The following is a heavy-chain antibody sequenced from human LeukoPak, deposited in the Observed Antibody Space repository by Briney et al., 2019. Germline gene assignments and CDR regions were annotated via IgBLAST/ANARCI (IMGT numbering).Heavy chain of an antibody. CDR1: GYTFTGYY. J-gene: IGHJ6*02. Sequence: GASVKVSCKASGYTFTGYYMHWVRQAPGQGLEWMGWINPNSGGTNYAQKFQGRVTMTRDTSISTAYMELSRPRSDDTAVYYCARFRSSWIGMDVWGQGTTVTVSS. CDR2: INPNSGGT. CDR3: ARFRSSWIGMDV. D-gene: IGHD6-6*01. V-gene: IGHV1-2*02.